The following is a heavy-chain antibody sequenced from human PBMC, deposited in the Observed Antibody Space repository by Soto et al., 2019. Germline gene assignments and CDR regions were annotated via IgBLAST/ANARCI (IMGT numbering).Heavy chain of an antibody. V-gene: IGHV1-18*04. CDR1: GYTFTSYG. D-gene: IGHD1-1*01. J-gene: IGHJ4*02. CDR3: ARVGAGSNVPPFDY. Sequence: ALVKVSCKASGYTFTSYGISWVRQAPGQGLEWMGWISAYNGNTNYAQKLQGRVTMTTDTSTSTAYMELRSLRSDDTAVYYCARVGAGSNVPPFDYWGQGTLVTVSS. CDR2: ISAYNGNT.